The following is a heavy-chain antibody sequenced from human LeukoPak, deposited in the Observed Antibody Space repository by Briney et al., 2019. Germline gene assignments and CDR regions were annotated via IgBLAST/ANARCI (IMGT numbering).Heavy chain of an antibody. CDR1: GGSISSHY. Sequence: SETLSLTCTVSGGSISSHYWSWIRQPPGKGLEWIGFIFYTGSTNYNPSLKSRLTISVDTSKNQFSLKLSSMTAADTAVYYCARMISGSYFPIDYWGQGTLVTVSS. CDR2: IFYTGST. CDR3: ARMISGSYFPIDY. J-gene: IGHJ4*02. D-gene: IGHD1-26*01. V-gene: IGHV4-59*11.